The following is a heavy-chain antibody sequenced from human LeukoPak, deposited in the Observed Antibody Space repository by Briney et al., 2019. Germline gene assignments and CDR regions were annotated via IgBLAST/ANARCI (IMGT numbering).Heavy chain of an antibody. CDR1: GYTFTSYD. J-gene: IGHJ4*02. V-gene: IGHV1-8*01. D-gene: IGHD3-22*01. CDR3: ARHHWLFSQYFDY. CDR2: MSPNSGNT. Sequence: ASVKVSCKASGYTFTSYDINWVRQATGQGLEWMGWMSPNSGNTGYAQKFQGRVTMTRDTSISTAYMELSRLRSDDTAVYYCARHHWLFSQYFDYWGQGTLVTVSS.